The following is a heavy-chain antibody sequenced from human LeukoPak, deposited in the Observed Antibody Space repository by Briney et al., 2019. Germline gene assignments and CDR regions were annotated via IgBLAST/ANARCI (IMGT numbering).Heavy chain of an antibody. D-gene: IGHD3-10*01. V-gene: IGHV3-23*01. CDR3: AKGTRGSGTSYNDDY. Sequence: GGSLRLSCAASGFTFGSYAMSWVRQAPGKGLEWVSTISGSGAGKYYADSVKGRFTISRDNPKNTLYLQMNSLRAEDTAIYYCAKGTRGSGTSYNDDYWGQGTLVTVSS. CDR1: GFTFGSYA. J-gene: IGHJ4*02. CDR2: ISGSGAGK.